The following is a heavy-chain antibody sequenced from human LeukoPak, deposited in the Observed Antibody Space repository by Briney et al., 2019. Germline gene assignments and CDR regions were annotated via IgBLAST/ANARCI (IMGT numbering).Heavy chain of an antibody. J-gene: IGHJ5*02. CDR1: GFTFSSYG. CDR3: ARDSGYDILTGDPPSYWFDP. Sequence: PGRSLRLSCAASGFTFSSYGMHWVRQAPGKGLEWVAVIWYDGSNKYYADSVKGRFTISRDNSKNTLYLQMNSLRAEDTAVYYCARDSGYDILTGDPPSYWFDPWGQGTLVTVSS. V-gene: IGHV3-33*01. CDR2: IWYDGSNK. D-gene: IGHD3-9*01.